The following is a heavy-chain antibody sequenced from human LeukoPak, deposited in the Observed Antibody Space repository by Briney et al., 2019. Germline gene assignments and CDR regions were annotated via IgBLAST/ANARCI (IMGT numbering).Heavy chain of an antibody. D-gene: IGHD3-3*01. V-gene: IGHV3-66*01. J-gene: IGHJ3*02. CDR3: ARACWRSVYYPGCAFDI. Sequence: PGGSLRLSCAASGXTVSSNYVSWVRQAPGKGLEWVCVIYSGGSTYYADSVKGRFTISRDNSKNTLYLQMNSLRAEDTAVYYCARACWRSVYYPGCAFDIWGEGTMVTVSS. CDR2: IYSGGST. CDR1: GXTVSSNY.